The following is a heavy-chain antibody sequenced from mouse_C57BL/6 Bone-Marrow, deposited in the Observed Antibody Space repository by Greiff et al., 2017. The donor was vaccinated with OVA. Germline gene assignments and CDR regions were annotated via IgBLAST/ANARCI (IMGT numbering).Heavy chain of an antibody. Sequence: EVQGVESGGGLVKPGGSLKLSRAASGFTFSSYAMSWVRQTPEKRLEWVATISDGGSYTYYPDNVKGRFTISRDNAKNNLYLQMSHLKSEDTAMYYCARDNDYRYFDVWGTGTTVTVSS. CDR1: GFTFSSYA. V-gene: IGHV5-4*01. J-gene: IGHJ1*03. CDR3: ARDNDYRYFDV. CDR2: ISDGGSYT.